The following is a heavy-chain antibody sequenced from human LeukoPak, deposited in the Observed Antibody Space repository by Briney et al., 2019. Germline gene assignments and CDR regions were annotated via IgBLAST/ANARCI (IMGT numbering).Heavy chain of an antibody. V-gene: IGHV3-48*03. Sequence: GGSLRLSCAVSGFPFSIYEMNWVRQAPGKGLEWVSNIHSSGTIKYYADSVRGRFSISRDNAKSSLYLQMNSLRVEDTAVYYCALLAVASDFDYWGQGALVTVSS. CDR1: GFPFSIYE. CDR3: ALLAVASDFDY. J-gene: IGHJ4*02. D-gene: IGHD6-19*01. CDR2: IHSSGTIK.